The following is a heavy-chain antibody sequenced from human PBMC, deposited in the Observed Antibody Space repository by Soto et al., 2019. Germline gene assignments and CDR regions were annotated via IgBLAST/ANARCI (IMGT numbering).Heavy chain of an antibody. CDR1: GFTFSSYA. J-gene: IGHJ6*02. CDR2: ISGSGGST. CDR3: AKGVRSYYYYGMDV. Sequence: EVQLLESGGDLVQPGGSLRLSCAASGFTFSSYAMPWVRQAPGKGLEWVSGISGSGGSTYYADSVKGRFTISRDNSKNTMYLQMTSLRAEDTAVYYCAKGVRSYYYYGMDVGGQGTTVTVSS. V-gene: IGHV3-23*01.